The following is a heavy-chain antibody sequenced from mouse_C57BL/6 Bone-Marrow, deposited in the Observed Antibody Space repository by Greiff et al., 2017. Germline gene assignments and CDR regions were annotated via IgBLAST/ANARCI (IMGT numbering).Heavy chain of an antibody. CDR1: GYTFTDYY. V-gene: IGHV1-76*01. D-gene: IGHD2-2*01. J-gene: IGHJ4*01. Sequence: VQLQQSGAELVRPGASVKLSCKASGYTFTDYYINWVKQRPGQGLEWIARIYPGSGNTNYNEKFKGKATLTAEKSSSTAYMQLSSLTSEDSAVYFCSRWLPGGDYWGQGTSVTVSS. CDR3: SRWLPGGDY. CDR2: IYPGSGNT.